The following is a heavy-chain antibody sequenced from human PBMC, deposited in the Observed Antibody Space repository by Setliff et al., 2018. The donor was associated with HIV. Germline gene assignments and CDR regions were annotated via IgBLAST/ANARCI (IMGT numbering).Heavy chain of an antibody. D-gene: IGHD5-18*01. CDR3: ARDTNSYGPSDN. CDR1: GFTFSSYA. Sequence: LRLSCAASGFTFSSYAMSWVRQAPGKGLEWVSGISWNSGSIGYADSVKGRFTISRDNAKNSLYLQMNSLRAEDTAVYYCARDTNSYGPSDNWGQGTLVTVSS. V-gene: IGHV3-9*01. CDR2: ISWNSGSI. J-gene: IGHJ4*02.